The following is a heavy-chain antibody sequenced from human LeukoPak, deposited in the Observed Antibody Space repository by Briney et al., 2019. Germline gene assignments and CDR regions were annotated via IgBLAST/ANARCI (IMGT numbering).Heavy chain of an antibody. V-gene: IGHV3-53*01. Sequence: GGSLTLSCAASGFTFSSNYLSWVRQAPGKGLEWVSVIYSGGSTYYSDSVKGRFTISRENSKKTLYLQMKSLRAEDTAVEYCGRYLGYSSGFYFDYWGQGTVTTVSS. CDR1: GFTFSSNY. J-gene: IGHJ4*02. CDR3: GRYLGYSSGFYFDY. CDR2: IYSGGST. D-gene: IGHD6-19*01.